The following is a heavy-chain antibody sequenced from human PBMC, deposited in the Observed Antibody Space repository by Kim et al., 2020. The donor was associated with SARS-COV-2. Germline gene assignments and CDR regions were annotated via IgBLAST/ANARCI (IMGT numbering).Heavy chain of an antibody. Sequence: GTRNYNPSLKSRVTLSVDTSKNQFSLRLNSVTAADTAVYYCATFSTSGPRWGQGTLVTVSS. CDR3: ATFSTSGPR. CDR2: GTR. D-gene: IGHD6-6*01. V-gene: IGHV4-59*01. J-gene: IGHJ4*02.